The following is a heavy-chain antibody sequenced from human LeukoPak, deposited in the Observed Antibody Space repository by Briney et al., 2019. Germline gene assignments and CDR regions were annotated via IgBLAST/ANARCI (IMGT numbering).Heavy chain of an antibody. CDR2: INRDGSTI. CDR1: GFTLSSYW. D-gene: IGHD1-26*01. J-gene: IGHJ4*02. CDR3: VKDFVGADEF. V-gene: IGHV3-74*01. Sequence: GSLRLSCAASGFTLSSYWMHWVRQAPGKGLVWVSRINRDGSTINYADSVRGRFTISRDIAKNTLYLQMNSLRPEDTAVHHCVKDFVGADEFWGQGTLVTVSS.